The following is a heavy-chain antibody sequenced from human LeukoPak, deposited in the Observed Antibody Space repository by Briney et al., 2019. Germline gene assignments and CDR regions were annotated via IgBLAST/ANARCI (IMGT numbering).Heavy chain of an antibody. CDR2: ISSSSYI. Sequence: GGSLRLSCAASGFTFSSYSMNWVRQAPGKGLEWVSSISSSSYIYYADSVKGRLTISRDNAKNSLYLQMNSLRAEDTAVYYCAREGVEYSSSSPYYYYYMDVWGKGTTVTVSS. D-gene: IGHD6-6*01. V-gene: IGHV3-21*01. CDR1: GFTFSSYS. J-gene: IGHJ6*03. CDR3: AREGVEYSSSSPYYYYYMDV.